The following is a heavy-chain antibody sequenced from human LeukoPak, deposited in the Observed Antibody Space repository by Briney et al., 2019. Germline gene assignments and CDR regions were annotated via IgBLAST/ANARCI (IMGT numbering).Heavy chain of an antibody. V-gene: IGHV4-59*01. D-gene: IGHD5-12*01. J-gene: IGHJ4*02. Sequence: SETLSLTCTVSGGSLSSYYWSWLRQPPGKGVEWIGYIYFSGSTNYNPSLKSRVTISVDTSKNQSSLNLSSVTAADTAVYYCAKDNLVWNGYSGYDEFDYWGQGTLVTVSS. CDR2: IYFSGST. CDR3: AKDNLVWNGYSGYDEFDY. CDR1: GGSLSSYY.